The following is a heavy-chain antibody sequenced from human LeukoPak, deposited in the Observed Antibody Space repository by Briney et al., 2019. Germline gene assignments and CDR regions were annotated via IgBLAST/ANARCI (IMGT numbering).Heavy chain of an antibody. CDR1: GFTLGDYA. Sequence: GGSLRLSCTASGFTLGDYAMSWVRQAPGKGLEWVGFIRSKAYGGAAGYAASVKGRFTISRDDSKSIAYLQMNSLKTEDTAVYYCSRCEIVGSLAFDIWGQGTMVTVSS. J-gene: IGHJ3*02. CDR2: IRSKAYGGAA. CDR3: SRCEIVGSLAFDI. V-gene: IGHV3-49*04. D-gene: IGHD1-26*01.